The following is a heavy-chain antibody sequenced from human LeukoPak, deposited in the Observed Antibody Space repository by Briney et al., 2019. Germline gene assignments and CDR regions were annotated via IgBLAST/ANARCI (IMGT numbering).Heavy chain of an antibody. D-gene: IGHD6-6*01. CDR3: ARRRYTNSSSIFDY. Sequence: GGSLRLSCAASGFTFSSYWMHWVRQAPGKGLGWVSRINSDGSSTSYADSVKGRFTISRDNAKNTLYLQMNSLRAEDTAVYYCARRRYTNSSSIFDYWGQGTLVTVSS. CDR2: INSDGSST. J-gene: IGHJ4*02. CDR1: GFTFSSYW. V-gene: IGHV3-74*01.